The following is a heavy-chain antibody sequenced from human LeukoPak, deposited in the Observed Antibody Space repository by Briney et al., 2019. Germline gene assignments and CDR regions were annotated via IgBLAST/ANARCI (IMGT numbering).Heavy chain of an antibody. CDR3: ARVSKYDYVWGSYHQANWFDP. J-gene: IGHJ5*02. Sequence: SETLSLTCTVSGGSISSYYWSWIRQPAGKGLEWIGRIYTSGSTNYNPSLKSRVTMSVDTSKNQFSLKLSSVTAADTAVYYCARVSKYDYVWGSYHQANWFDPWGQGTLVTVSS. CDR2: IYTSGST. V-gene: IGHV4-4*07. D-gene: IGHD3-16*02. CDR1: GGSISSYY.